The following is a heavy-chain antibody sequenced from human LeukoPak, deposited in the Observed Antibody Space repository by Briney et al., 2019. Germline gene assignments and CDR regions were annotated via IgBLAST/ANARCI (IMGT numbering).Heavy chain of an antibody. Sequence: GASVKVSCKASGGTFSSYAISWVRRAPGQGLEWMGGIIPIFGTANYAQKFQGRVTITTDESTSTAYMELSSLRSEDTAVYYCAGIAARRRYYYYYMDVWGKGTTVTVSS. CDR1: GGTFSSYA. CDR3: AGIAARRRYYYYYMDV. J-gene: IGHJ6*03. CDR2: IIPIFGTA. D-gene: IGHD6-6*01. V-gene: IGHV1-69*05.